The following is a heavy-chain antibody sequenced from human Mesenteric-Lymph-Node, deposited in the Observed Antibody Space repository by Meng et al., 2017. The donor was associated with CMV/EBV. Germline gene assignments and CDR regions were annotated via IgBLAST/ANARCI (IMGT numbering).Heavy chain of an antibody. D-gene: IGHD2-2*01. J-gene: IGHJ4*02. CDR2: ISSSSSYI. Sequence: GESLKISCAASGFTFSNAWLNWVRQAPGKGLEWVSSISSSSSYIYYADSVKGRFTISRDNAKNSLYLQMNSLRAEDTAVYYCARGGGCSSTSCYWGSDYDYWGQGTLVTVSS. V-gene: IGHV3-21*01. CDR1: GFTFSNAW. CDR3: ARGGGCSSTSCYWGSDYDY.